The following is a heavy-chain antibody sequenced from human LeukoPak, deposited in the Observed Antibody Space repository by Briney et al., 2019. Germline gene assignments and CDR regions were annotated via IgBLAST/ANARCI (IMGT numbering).Heavy chain of an antibody. Sequence: SETLSLTCAVYGGSFSGYYWSWIRQPPGKGLEWIGEINHSGSTNYNPSLKSRVTISVDTSKNQFSLKLSSVTAADTAVYYCARGGVVPAARLRHFDYWGQGTLATVSS. V-gene: IGHV4-34*01. D-gene: IGHD2-2*01. CDR3: ARGGVVPAARLRHFDY. CDR2: INHSGST. J-gene: IGHJ4*02. CDR1: GGSFSGYY.